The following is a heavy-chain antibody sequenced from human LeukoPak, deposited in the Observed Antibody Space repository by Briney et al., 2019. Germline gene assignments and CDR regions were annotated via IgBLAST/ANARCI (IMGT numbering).Heavy chain of an antibody. CDR1: GLTVSSNY. D-gene: IGHD5-18*01. Sequence: GGSLRLSCAASGLTVSSNYMNWVRQAPGKGLEWVSALYIGGNTYYADSVRGRFTISRDNSKNTLYLQVNSLRAEDTAIYYCTTAAGYNYGQYWGQGTLVTVSS. J-gene: IGHJ4*02. CDR2: LYIGGNT. V-gene: IGHV3-53*01. CDR3: TTAAGYNYGQY.